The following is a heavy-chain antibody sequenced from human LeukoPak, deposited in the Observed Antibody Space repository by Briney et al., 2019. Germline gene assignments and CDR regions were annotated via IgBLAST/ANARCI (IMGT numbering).Heavy chain of an antibody. J-gene: IGHJ4*02. V-gene: IGHV4-39*07. D-gene: IGHD3-3*01. CDR1: GGSISSSSYY. CDR3: ARFWSGYFPRFDY. Sequence: PSETLSLTCTVSGGSISSSSYYRGWIRQPPGKGLEWIGSIYYSGSTYYNPSLKSRVTISVDTSKNQFSLKLSSVTAADTAVYYCARFWSGYFPRFDYWGQGTLVTVSS. CDR2: IYYSGST.